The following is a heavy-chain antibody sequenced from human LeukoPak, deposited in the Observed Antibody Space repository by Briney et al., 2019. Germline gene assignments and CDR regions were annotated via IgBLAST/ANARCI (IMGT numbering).Heavy chain of an antibody. CDR3: AKEADRADAFDI. D-gene: IGHD3-10*01. CDR2: VFYSGYA. V-gene: IGHV4-59*01. Sequence: SETLSLTCTVSNDSLGTSYWSWLRQPPGKRLEWIGNVFYSGYANYNPPLKSRVTISIDTSKNQFSLSLTSVSAADTAVYYCAKEADRADAFDIWGQGTMVTVSS. J-gene: IGHJ3*02. CDR1: NDSLGTSY.